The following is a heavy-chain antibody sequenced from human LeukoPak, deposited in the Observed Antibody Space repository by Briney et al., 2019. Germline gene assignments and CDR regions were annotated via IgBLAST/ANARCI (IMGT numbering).Heavy chain of an antibody. CDR1: GYSISSGYY. J-gene: IGHJ6*02. CDR3: ARDNSVAAPYGMDV. CDR2: IYHSGST. D-gene: IGHD6-19*01. V-gene: IGHV4-38-2*02. Sequence: SETLSLTCTVSGYSISSGYYWGWIRQPPGKGLEWIGSIYHSGSTYYNPSLKSRVTISVDKPKNQFSLKLSSVTAADTAVYYCARDNSVAAPYGMDVWGQGTTVTVSS.